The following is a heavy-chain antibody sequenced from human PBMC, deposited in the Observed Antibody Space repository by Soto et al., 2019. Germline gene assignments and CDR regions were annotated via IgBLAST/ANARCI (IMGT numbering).Heavy chain of an antibody. CDR1: GGSISGGDYY. CDR2: IFYSGTS. D-gene: IGHD3-16*01. Sequence: QVQLQESGPGLVKPSQTLSLTCTVSGGSISGGDYYWSWIRQHPGKGLAWIGYIFYSGTSFYNPSLKSGVTISVDTSKDLCSLQLSSVPSADTAIYYCARLSSLYYNSDYGGYYVDYWGQETLVSVSS. V-gene: IGHV4-31*03. J-gene: IGHJ4*02. CDR3: ARLSSLYYNSDYGGYYVDY.